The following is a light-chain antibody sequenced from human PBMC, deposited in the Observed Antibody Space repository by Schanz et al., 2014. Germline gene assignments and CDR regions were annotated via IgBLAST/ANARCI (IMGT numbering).Light chain of an antibody. CDR3: QQYGTSPLT. CDR1: QSVSSY. V-gene: IGKV3-20*01. Sequence: IVLTQSPDTLSLSPGDRATLSCRASQSVSSYLAWYQQKPGQAPRLLIYGASSRATGIPDRFSGSGSGTDFTLTISRLEPEDFAVYYCQQYGTSPLTFGQGTRLEI. J-gene: IGKJ5*01. CDR2: GAS.